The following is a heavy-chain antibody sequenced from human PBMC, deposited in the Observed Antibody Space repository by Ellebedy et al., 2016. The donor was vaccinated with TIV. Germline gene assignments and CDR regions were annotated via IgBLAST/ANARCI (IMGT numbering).Heavy chain of an antibody. V-gene: IGHV1-18*01. D-gene: IGHD3-10*01. Sequence: ASVKVSXXASGGTFSSYAISWVRQAPGQGLEWMGWISAYNGNTNYAQKLQGRVTMTTDTSTSTAYMELRSLRSDDTAVYYCARVWGLWFGELYAFDIWGQGTMVTVSS. J-gene: IGHJ3*02. CDR2: ISAYNGNT. CDR3: ARVWGLWFGELYAFDI. CDR1: GGTFSSYA.